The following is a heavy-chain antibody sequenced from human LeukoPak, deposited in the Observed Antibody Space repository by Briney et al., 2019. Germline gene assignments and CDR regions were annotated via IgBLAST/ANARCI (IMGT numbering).Heavy chain of an antibody. V-gene: IGHV1-2*02. CDR3: ARDRAVAGPYYYYYGMDV. J-gene: IGHJ6*02. CDR1: GYTFTSYY. Sequence: ASVKVSCKASGYTFTSYYMHWVRQAPGQGLEWMGWINPNSGGTNYAQKFQGRVTMTRDTSISAAYMELSRLRSDDTAVYYCARDRAVAGPYYYYYGMDVWGQGTTVTVSS. CDR2: INPNSGGT. D-gene: IGHD6-19*01.